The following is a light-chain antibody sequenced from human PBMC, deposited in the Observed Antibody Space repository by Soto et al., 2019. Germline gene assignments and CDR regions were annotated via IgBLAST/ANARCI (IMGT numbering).Light chain of an antibody. J-gene: IGKJ5*01. V-gene: IGKV1-12*01. CDR2: AAS. CDR1: QGIGIY. Sequence: DIQITQSPSSLSASVGERLTITCRASQGIGIYLAWYQQKPGKAPKLLIYAASVLQPGVPSRFSGGGSGTDFTLNITSLQPEDFVSYYCQQGKSFPITFGQGTRLEIK. CDR3: QQGKSFPIT.